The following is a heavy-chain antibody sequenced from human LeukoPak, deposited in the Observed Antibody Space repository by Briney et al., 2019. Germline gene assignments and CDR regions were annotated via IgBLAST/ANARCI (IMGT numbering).Heavy chain of an antibody. J-gene: IGHJ4*02. CDR3: ARHISDDFWSGNDY. V-gene: IGHV4-4*07. CDR1: GGSISSYY. Sequence: SETLSLTCTVSGGSISSYYWSWIRQPAGKGLEWIGRIYTSGSTNYNPSLKSRVTISVDTSKNQFSLKLGSVTAADTAVYYCARHISDDFWSGNDYWGQGTLVTVSS. D-gene: IGHD3-3*01. CDR2: IYTSGST.